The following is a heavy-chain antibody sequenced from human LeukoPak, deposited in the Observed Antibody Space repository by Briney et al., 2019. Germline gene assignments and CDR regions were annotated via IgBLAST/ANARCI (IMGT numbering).Heavy chain of an antibody. D-gene: IGHD6-13*01. J-gene: IGHJ4*02. V-gene: IGHV4-39*01. Sequence: SETLSLTCTVSGGSISSSSYYWGWIRQPPGKGLEWIGSTYYRGSTYYNPSLRSRVTLSVDTSKNQFSLKLNFMTAADTAVYYCARPSIAATGTGLAYWGQGTLVTVSS. CDR2: TYYRGST. CDR1: GGSISSSSYY. CDR3: ARPSIAATGTGLAY.